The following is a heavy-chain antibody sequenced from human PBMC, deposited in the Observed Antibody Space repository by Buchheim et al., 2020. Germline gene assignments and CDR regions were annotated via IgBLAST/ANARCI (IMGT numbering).Heavy chain of an antibody. CDR3: AKDGYSSSWFQVPYFDY. CDR1: GFTFSSYG. J-gene: IGHJ4*02. CDR2: ISYDGSNK. D-gene: IGHD6-13*01. V-gene: IGHV3-30*18. Sequence: QVQLVESGGGVVQPGRSLRLYCAASGFTFSSYGMHWVRQAPGKGLEWVAVISYDGSNKYYADSVQGRFTISRDNSKNTLYLQMNSLRAEDTAVYYCAKDGYSSSWFQVPYFDYWGQGTL.